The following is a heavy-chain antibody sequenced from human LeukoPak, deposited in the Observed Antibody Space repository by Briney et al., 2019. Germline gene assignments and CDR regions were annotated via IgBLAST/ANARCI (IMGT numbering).Heavy chain of an antibody. CDR1: GGSISSYY. J-gene: IGHJ6*02. D-gene: IGHD3-3*01. V-gene: IGHV4-59*01. Sequence: PSETLSLTCTVSGGSISSYYWSWIRQPPGKGLEWIGYIYYSGSTNYNPSLKSRVTISVDTSKNQFSPKLSSVTAADTAVYYCARDRGHYDFWSGHSKHYGMGVWGQGTTVTVSS. CDR2: IYYSGST. CDR3: ARDRGHYDFWSGHSKHYGMGV.